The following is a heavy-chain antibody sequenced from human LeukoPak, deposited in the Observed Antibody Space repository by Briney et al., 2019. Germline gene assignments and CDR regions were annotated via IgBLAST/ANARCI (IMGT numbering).Heavy chain of an antibody. Sequence: GESLKISCKGSGYNFTNYWIGWVRQMPGKDLEWMGIVYPGDSDTRYSPSFQGQVTISADRSISTAYLQWNSLKASDTAIYFCAVPAGAMATDYWGQGTLVTVSS. J-gene: IGHJ4*02. CDR3: AVPAGAMATDY. CDR2: VYPGDSDT. V-gene: IGHV5-51*01. D-gene: IGHD5-18*01. CDR1: GYNFTNYW.